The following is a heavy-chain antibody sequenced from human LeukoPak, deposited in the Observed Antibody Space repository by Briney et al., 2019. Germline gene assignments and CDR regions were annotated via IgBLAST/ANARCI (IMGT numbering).Heavy chain of an antibody. Sequence: ASVKVPCKASGYTFTGYCVHWVRQAPGQGLEWMGWINPITGDTNYAQNFHGRVTMTRDTSISTAYMELSRLTSDDTAVYYCARSRDVGEDYWGQGTLVTVSS. J-gene: IGHJ4*02. V-gene: IGHV1-2*02. CDR2: INPITGDT. CDR1: GYTFTGYC. CDR3: ARSRDVGEDY. D-gene: IGHD3-16*01.